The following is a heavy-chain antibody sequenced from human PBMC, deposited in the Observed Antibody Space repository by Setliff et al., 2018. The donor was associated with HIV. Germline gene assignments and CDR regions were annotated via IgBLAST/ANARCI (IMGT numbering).Heavy chain of an antibody. Sequence: PSETLSLTCAVSGYSITSGYYWGWIRQPPGKGLEWIGNMYDGGTPHYNPSLKSRVTVSLDTSRNQFFLRLTSVTAADTAVYFCAREPDYWSQGTLVTVSS. J-gene: IGHJ4*02. CDR1: GYSITSGYY. CDR3: AREPDY. CDR2: MYDGGTP. V-gene: IGHV4-38-2*02.